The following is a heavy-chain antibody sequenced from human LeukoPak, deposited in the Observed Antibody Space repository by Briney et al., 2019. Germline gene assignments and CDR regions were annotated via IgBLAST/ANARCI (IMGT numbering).Heavy chain of an antibody. CDR1: GFTFSSYW. CDR3: SRSAYYDGSGNYYDY. D-gene: IGHD3-22*01. Sequence: GGSLRLSCAASGFTFSSYWMHWVRQAPGKGLVWVSRISDGESTTTYADSVKGRFTISRDNAKNTLYLQMNGLRAEDTAVYYCSRSAYYDGSGNYYDYWGQGTLVTVSS. CDR2: ISDGESTT. J-gene: IGHJ4*02. V-gene: IGHV3-74*01.